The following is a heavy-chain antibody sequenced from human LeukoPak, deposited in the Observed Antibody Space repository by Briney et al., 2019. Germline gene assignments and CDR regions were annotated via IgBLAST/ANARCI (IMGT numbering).Heavy chain of an antibody. CDR3: ARAGAGSSWFSDAFDI. V-gene: IGHV3-11*06. J-gene: IGHJ3*02. CDR2: ISSSSSYT. Sequence: GGSLRLSCAASGFTFSDYYMSWIRQAPGKGLEWVSYISSSSSYTNYADSVKGRFTISRDNVKNSLYLQMNSLRAEDTAVYYCARAGAGSSWFSDAFDIWGQGTMVTVSS. CDR1: GFTFSDYY. D-gene: IGHD6-13*01.